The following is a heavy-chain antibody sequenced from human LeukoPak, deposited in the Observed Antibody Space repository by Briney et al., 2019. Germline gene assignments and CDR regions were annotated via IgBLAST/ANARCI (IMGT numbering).Heavy chain of an antibody. CDR3: ARHLRGLDL. D-gene: IGHD3-10*01. CDR1: GYIFTNYW. CDR2: IYPADSDT. V-gene: IGHV5-51*01. Sequence: NRGESLKISCQVSGYIFTNYWIGWVRQMPGKGLESMGIIYPADSDTTYSPSFQGQVTISADKSISTVYLQWSSLKASDTAVYYCARHLRGLDLWGQGTLVTISS. J-gene: IGHJ5*02.